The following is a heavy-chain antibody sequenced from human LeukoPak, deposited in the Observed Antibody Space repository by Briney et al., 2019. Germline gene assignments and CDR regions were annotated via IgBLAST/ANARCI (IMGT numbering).Heavy chain of an antibody. V-gene: IGHV1-18*01. J-gene: IGHJ4*02. CDR1: GYTFTSYG. D-gene: IGHD3-22*01. CDR2: ISAYNGNT. Sequence: ASVKVSCKASGYTFTSYGISWVRQAPGQGLEWMGWISAYNGNTNYAQKLQGRVTMTTDTSTSTAYMELRSLRSDDTAVYYCARAAGYYYDSSGPSLIDYWGQGTLVTVSS. CDR3: ARAAGYYYDSSGPSLIDY.